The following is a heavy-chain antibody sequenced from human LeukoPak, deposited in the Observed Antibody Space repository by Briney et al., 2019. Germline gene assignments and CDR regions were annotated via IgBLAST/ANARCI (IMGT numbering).Heavy chain of an antibody. D-gene: IGHD6-13*01. Sequence: SXXASGXTFTSYAMHWVRQAPGQRXEXXGWIDAGNGNTKYSQKFQGRVTITRDTSASTAYMELSSLRSEDTAVYYCARGGVKWFGYSSSWYYFDYWGQGTLVTVSS. J-gene: IGHJ4*02. CDR1: GXTFTSYA. V-gene: IGHV1-3*01. CDR2: IDAGNGNT. CDR3: ARGGVKWFGYSSSWYYFDY.